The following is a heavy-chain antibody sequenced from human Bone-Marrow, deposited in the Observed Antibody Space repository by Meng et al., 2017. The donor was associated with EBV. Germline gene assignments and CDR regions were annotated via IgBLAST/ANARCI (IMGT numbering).Heavy chain of an antibody. J-gene: IGHJ2*01. V-gene: IGHV4-39*07. CDR3: ARGPFFTGRSYWYFDL. Sequence: QGLCPGLVKPSETLSLTRTVSCCSHSSSTYYWGWIRQPPGKGLEWIGSIYYSGITFYNPSLKSRVTLSVDTSKYQFSLQLSSVTAADTAVYYCARGPFFTGRSYWYFDLWGRDTLVTVSS. CDR2: IYYSGIT. CDR1: CCSHSSSTYY. D-gene: IGHD3-9*01.